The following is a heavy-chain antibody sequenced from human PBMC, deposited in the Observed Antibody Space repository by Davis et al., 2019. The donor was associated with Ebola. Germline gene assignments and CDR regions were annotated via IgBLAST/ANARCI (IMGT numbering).Heavy chain of an antibody. J-gene: IGHJ4*02. CDR3: AKGRYVVVIPNFDY. CDR1: GFTFDDYA. V-gene: IGHV3-9*01. CDR2: ISWNSGSI. D-gene: IGHD3-22*01. Sequence: PGGSLRLSCAASGFTFDDYAMHWVRQAPGKGLEWVSGISWNSGSIGYADSVKGRFTISRDNAKNSLYLQMNSLRAEDTALYYCAKGRYVVVIPNFDYWGQGTLVTVSS.